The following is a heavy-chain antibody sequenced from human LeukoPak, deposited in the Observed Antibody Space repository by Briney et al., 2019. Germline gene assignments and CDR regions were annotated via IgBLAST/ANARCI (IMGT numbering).Heavy chain of an antibody. CDR1: RFTFSNYG. Sequence: GGSLRLSCAASRFTFSNYGMHWVRQAPGKGLKWVAIITYDGSNKYYVDSVKGRFTISRDNSKNTLYLQMDSLRVEDSAVYYCAKTGNYNWNGFDYWGQGTLVTVSS. CDR2: ITYDGSNK. CDR3: AKTGNYNWNGFDY. D-gene: IGHD1-20*01. V-gene: IGHV3-30*18. J-gene: IGHJ4*02.